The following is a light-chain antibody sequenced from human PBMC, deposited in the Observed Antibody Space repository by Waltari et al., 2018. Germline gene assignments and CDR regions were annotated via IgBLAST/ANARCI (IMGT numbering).Light chain of an antibody. J-gene: IGKJ2*01. V-gene: IGKV1-5*03. CDR3: QQYDTYPYT. CDR1: QSISSW. CDR2: KAS. Sequence: DIQMTQSPSTLSASIGDRVTITCRASQSISSWVAWYQQRPGKAPILLIYKASSLQVGVSSRFSGSGSGTEFTLTISSLQADDFATYYCQQYDTYPYTFGQGTKLDIK.